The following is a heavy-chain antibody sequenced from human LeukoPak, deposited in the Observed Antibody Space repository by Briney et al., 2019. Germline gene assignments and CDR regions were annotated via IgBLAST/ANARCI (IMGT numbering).Heavy chain of an antibody. CDR1: GFTFDDYA. J-gene: IGHJ4*02. Sequence: PGRSLRLSCAASGFTFDDYAMHWVRQAPGKGLEWVSGISWSSGSIGYADSVKGRFTISRDNAKNSLYLQMNSLRAEDTAVYYCARGSPSGYSGYDLDYWGQGTLVTVSS. CDR2: ISWSSGSI. V-gene: IGHV3-9*01. CDR3: ARGSPSGYSGYDLDY. D-gene: IGHD5-12*01.